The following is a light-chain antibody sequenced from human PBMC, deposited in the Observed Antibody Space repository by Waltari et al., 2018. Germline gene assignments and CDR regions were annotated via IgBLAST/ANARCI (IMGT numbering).Light chain of an antibody. Sequence: QSALTQPTSVSGSPGQSITISCTGTSRDVGFYNYVSWYRQFPGKVPQLLIYDVSDRPSGVSRRFSGSKSGNTASLTISGLQTDDEADYYCNSYTGSSSWVFGGGTKLTVL. CDR1: SRDVGFYNY. CDR3: NSYTGSSSWV. V-gene: IGLV2-14*01. J-gene: IGLJ3*02. CDR2: DVS.